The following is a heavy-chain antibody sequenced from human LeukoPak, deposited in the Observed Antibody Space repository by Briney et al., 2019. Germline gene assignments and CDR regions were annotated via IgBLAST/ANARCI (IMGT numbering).Heavy chain of an antibody. CDR3: ARDGTGVYNLVQY. Sequence: GASVKVSCKASGYTFTGYYMHWVRQAPGQWLKWMGWIHPNSGGINYEQKFQGRVTMTRDTSISAVYMELSRLRSDDTAVYYCARDGTGVYNLVQYWGQGTLVTVSS. J-gene: IGHJ4*02. CDR1: GYTFTGYY. CDR2: IHPNSGGI. D-gene: IGHD5-24*01. V-gene: IGHV1-2*02.